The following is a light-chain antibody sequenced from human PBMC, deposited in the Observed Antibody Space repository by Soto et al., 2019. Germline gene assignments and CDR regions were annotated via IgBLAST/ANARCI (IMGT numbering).Light chain of an antibody. J-gene: IGLJ1*01. CDR3: SSYTSRGEV. CDR2: EVS. Sequence: LTQPASVSGSPGQSITISCTGTSSDVGGYNYVSWYQQHPGKAPKLMIYEVSNRPSGVSNRFSGSKSGNTASLTISGLQAEDEADYYCSSYTSRGEVFGTGTKVTVL. V-gene: IGLV2-14*01. CDR1: SSDVGGYNY.